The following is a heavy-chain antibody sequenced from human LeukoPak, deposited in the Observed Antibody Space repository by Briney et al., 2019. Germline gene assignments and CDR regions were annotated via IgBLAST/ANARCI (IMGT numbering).Heavy chain of an antibody. J-gene: IGHJ6*03. Sequence: PSETLSLNCSVSGGSMSSYYWSWLRQSPGKGLEWIGYIYHSGSTDYNSSLKSRVTISEDTSNKQFSLKVSSVTAADTAVYFCARELRWDYYMGVWGKGTTVTVSS. CDR1: GGSMSSYY. CDR2: IYHSGST. CDR3: ARELRWDYYMGV. V-gene: IGHV4-59*12. D-gene: IGHD2-21*02.